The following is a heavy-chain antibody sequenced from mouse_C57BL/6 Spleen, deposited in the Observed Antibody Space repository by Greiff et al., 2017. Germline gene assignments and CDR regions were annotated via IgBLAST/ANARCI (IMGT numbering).Heavy chain of an antibody. V-gene: IGHV1-82*01. CDR1: GYAFSSSW. CDR3: ARHWDDAMDY. Sequence: QVQLKESGPELVKPGASVKISCKASGYAFSSSWMNWVKQRPGKGLEWIGRIYPGDGDTNYNGKFKGKATLTADKSSSTAYMQLSSLTSEDSAVYFCARHWDDAMDYWGQGTSVTVSS. D-gene: IGHD4-1*01. CDR2: IYPGDGDT. J-gene: IGHJ4*01.